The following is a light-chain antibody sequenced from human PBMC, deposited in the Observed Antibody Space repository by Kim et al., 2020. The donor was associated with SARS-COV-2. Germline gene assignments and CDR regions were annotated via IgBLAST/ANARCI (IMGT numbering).Light chain of an antibody. CDR1: QSIGDS. CDR3: HQSNTLPRS. Sequence: VTPKEKVTITCRASQSIGDSIHWYQQKPDQSPKLLIKYASQSVSGVPSRFSGSGSGTDFTLTINGLEAEDAAAYYCHQSNTLPRSFGQGTKVDIK. V-gene: IGKV6D-21*02. CDR2: YAS. J-gene: IGKJ1*01.